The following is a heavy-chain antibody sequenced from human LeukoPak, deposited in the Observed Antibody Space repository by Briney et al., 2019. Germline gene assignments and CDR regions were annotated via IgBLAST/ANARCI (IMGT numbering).Heavy chain of an antibody. CDR2: ISSSSSYI. Sequence: GGSLRLPCAASGFTFSSYSMNWVRQAPGKGLEWVSSISSSSSYIYYADSVKGRFTISRDNAKNSLYLQMNSLRAEDTAVYYCARVISVAGYDYWGQGTLVTVSS. J-gene: IGHJ4*02. CDR1: GFTFSSYS. CDR3: ARVISVAGYDY. D-gene: IGHD6-19*01. V-gene: IGHV3-21*01.